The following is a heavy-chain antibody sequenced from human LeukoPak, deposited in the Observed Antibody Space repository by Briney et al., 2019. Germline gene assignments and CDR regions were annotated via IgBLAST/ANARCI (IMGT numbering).Heavy chain of an antibody. V-gene: IGHV4-4*07. Sequence: SETLSLTCTVSGGSISSYYWSWIRQPAGKGLEWIGRIYTSGSTNYNPSLKSRVTMSVDTSKNQFSLKLSSVTAADTAVYYCARDQNYGSGSYYLTNWFDPWGQGTLVTVSS. CDR3: ARDQNYGSGSYYLTNWFDP. J-gene: IGHJ5*02. CDR1: GGSISSYY. CDR2: IYTSGST. D-gene: IGHD3-10*01.